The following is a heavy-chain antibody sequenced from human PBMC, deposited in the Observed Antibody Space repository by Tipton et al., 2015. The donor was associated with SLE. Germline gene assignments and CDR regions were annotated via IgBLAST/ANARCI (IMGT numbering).Heavy chain of an antibody. D-gene: IGHD7-27*01. CDR3: ASAQLGAWRFDS. Sequence: TLSLTCTVSGYSFSRDYHWAWIRQSPGKGLEWIASIYRSGSTYYNPSLKSRVAISVDTSKNQFFLKLSSVTAADTAVYYCASAQLGAWRFDSWGQGTLVTVSS. CDR2: IYRSGST. V-gene: IGHV4-38-2*02. CDR1: GYSFSRDYH. J-gene: IGHJ4*02.